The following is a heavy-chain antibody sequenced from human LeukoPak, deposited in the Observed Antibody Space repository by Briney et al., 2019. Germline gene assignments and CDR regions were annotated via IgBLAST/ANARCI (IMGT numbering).Heavy chain of an antibody. D-gene: IGHD3-3*01. CDR1: GDSINTTNYY. J-gene: IGHJ5*01. CDR3: ARVRRSLNWFDS. V-gene: IGHV4-39*01. CDR2: IYYSGIT. Sequence: PSETLSLTCAVSGDSINTTNYYWGWIRQPPGKGLEWIGIIYYSGITHYNPSLKSRVTILVDTSKNQFSLKLSSVTDADTAVYYCARVRRSLNWFDSWGQGTLVTVSS.